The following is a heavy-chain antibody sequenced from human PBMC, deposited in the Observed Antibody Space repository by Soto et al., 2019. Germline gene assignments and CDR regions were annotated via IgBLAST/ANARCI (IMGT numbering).Heavy chain of an antibody. CDR3: ARDSNYCTNGVCDYYYGMDV. Sequence: ASVKVSCKASGGTFSSYAISWVRQAPGQGLEWMGGIIPIFGTANYAQKFQGRVTITADESTSTAYMELSSLRSEDTAVYYCARDSNYCTNGVCDYYYGMDVWGQGTTVTVSS. V-gene: IGHV1-69*13. CDR1: GGTFSSYA. J-gene: IGHJ6*02. D-gene: IGHD2-8*01. CDR2: IIPIFGTA.